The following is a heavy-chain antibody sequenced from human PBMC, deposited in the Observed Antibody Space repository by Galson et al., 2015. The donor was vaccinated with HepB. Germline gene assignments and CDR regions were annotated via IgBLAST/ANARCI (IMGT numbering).Heavy chain of an antibody. V-gene: IGHV4-30-4*01. J-gene: IGHJ4*02. D-gene: IGHD4-17*01. CDR3: ARSPDSGDPLYFDY. CDR1: GGSISSDDYY. CDR2: IFHRGNT. Sequence: TLSLTCTVSGGSISSDDYYWTWLRQPPGESLEWIGYIFHRGNTYYNPSLKSRTKVSIDTSRNQFSLKLTSVTAADTAVYYCARSPDSGDPLYFDYWGQGTLVSVSS.